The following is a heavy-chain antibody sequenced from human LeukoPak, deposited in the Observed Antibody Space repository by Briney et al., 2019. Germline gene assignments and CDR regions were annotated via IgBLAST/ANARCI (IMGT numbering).Heavy chain of an antibody. J-gene: IGHJ3*02. V-gene: IGHV4-59*01. D-gene: IGHD6-19*01. CDR1: GGSMSSYY. CDR2: IYYSGST. CDR3: ARVLAVADDDDFDI. Sequence: SETLTLMCTVSGGSMSSYYWSWIRQPPGKGLVWIGYIYYSGSTNYNPSLKSRVTISVDTSKNQFSLKLSSVTAADTAVYYCARVLAVADDDDFDIWGQGTMVTVSS.